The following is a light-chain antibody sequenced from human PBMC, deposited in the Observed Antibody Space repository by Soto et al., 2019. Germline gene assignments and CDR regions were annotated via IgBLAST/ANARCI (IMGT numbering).Light chain of an antibody. CDR3: QQYGRSPWT. CDR1: QRVSSNY. CDR2: DAS. V-gene: IGKV3-20*01. J-gene: IGKJ1*01. Sequence: EIVLTQSPGTVSLSPGERATLSCRASQRVSSNYVAWFQQKTGQAPRLLIHDASERATGIPDRFSGSGSGTDFTLTISGLEPEEFAVYYCQQYGRSPWTFGQGTKVDFK.